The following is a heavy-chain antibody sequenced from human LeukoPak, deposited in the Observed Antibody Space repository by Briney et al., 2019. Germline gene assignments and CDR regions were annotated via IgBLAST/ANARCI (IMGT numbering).Heavy chain of an antibody. Sequence: GGSLRLSCAASGFTVSSNYMSWVRQAPGKGLEWVSVIYSGGSTYYADSVKGRFTISRDNSKNTLYLQMNSLRAEDTGVYYCARDRCGGDCYHDAFDIWGQGTMVTVSS. V-gene: IGHV3-66*02. CDR3: ARDRCGGDCYHDAFDI. CDR1: GFTVSSNY. J-gene: IGHJ3*02. D-gene: IGHD2-21*02. CDR2: IYSGGST.